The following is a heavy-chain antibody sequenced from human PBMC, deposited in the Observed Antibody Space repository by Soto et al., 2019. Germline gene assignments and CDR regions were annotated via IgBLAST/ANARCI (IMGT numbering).Heavy chain of an antibody. CDR3: ASSSLYGIDV. CDR2: IYYSGNT. CDR1: RGSIGAYY. V-gene: IGHV4-30-4*01. Sequence: PSETLSLTCSVSRGSIGAYYWSWIRQPPGKGLEWIGNIYYSGNTYYNPSLKSRLIISIDTSKNQFSLKVGSVTAADTAVYYCASSSLYGIDVWGQGTTVTVSS. J-gene: IGHJ6*02.